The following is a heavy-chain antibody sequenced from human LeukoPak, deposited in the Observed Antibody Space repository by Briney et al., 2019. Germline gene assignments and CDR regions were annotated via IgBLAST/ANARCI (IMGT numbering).Heavy chain of an antibody. J-gene: IGHJ4*02. D-gene: IGHD3-16*01. Sequence: GGSLRLSCAASGFTFSNYGMHWVRQAPGKGLEWVANIKQDGSEKYYVDSVKGRFTISRDNAKNSLYLQMNSLRAEDTAVYYCARDGGGNFDYWGQGTLVTVSS. CDR3: ARDGGGNFDY. V-gene: IGHV3-7*01. CDR1: GFTFSNYG. CDR2: IKQDGSEK.